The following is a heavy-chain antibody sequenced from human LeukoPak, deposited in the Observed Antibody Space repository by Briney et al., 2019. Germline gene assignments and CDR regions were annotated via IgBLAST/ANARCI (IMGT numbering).Heavy chain of an antibody. V-gene: IGHV3-23*01. D-gene: IGHD3-10*02. CDR1: GFTFSRYA. Sequence: GGSLRLSCAASGFTFSRYAMAWVRQAPGKGLEWVSGIGRDGDSTYYADSVKGRFAISRDNSKNTLYLQMNSLRAEDTAVYYCAKDFTMSQNAFDIWGQGTMVTVSS. CDR2: IGRDGDST. J-gene: IGHJ3*02. CDR3: AKDFTMSQNAFDI.